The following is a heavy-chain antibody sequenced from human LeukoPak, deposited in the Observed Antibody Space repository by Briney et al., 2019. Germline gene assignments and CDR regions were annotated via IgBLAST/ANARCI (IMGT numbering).Heavy chain of an antibody. CDR2: INPNSGDT. D-gene: IGHD3-10*01. Sequence: GASVKVSCTSSGYTFTGYYLNWVRQAPGQGLEWMGWINPNSGDTKYAQKFQGRVTMTRDTSTSTAHMELSRLRSDDTAVYYCARDMGRPSYGSANHKLYFFYYYGLDVWGQGTTVTVSS. CDR3: ARDMGRPSYGSANHKLYFFYYYGLDV. J-gene: IGHJ6*02. V-gene: IGHV1-2*02. CDR1: GYTFTGYY.